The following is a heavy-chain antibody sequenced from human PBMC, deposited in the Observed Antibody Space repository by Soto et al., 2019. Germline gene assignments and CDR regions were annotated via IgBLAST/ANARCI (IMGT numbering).Heavy chain of an antibody. V-gene: IGHV4-61*01. Sequence: PSETLSLTCTVSGDSVSSDNYYWTWIRQPPGKGLEWIGYIYSSGSTKYNPSLKSRVTISLDTSSNRFSLKLTSVTAADTAVYYCARDIRGYSRAFDYWGQGTLVTVSS. CDR1: GDSVSSDNYY. CDR2: IYSSGST. J-gene: IGHJ4*02. D-gene: IGHD5-18*01. CDR3: ARDIRGYSRAFDY.